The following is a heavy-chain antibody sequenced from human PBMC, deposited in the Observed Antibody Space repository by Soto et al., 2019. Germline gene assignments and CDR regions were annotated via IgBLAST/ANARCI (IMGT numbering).Heavy chain of an antibody. J-gene: IGHJ5*02. CDR3: ARGPSLHEYTNTSVAGWFDP. CDR2: INASNGNT. Sequence: ASVKVSCKASGYTFTSYSMHWVRQAPGQRLEWMGWINASNGNTKYSQKFQGRVTITRDTSTSTAYMELSRLRSEDTAVYYCARGPSLHEYTNTSVAGWFDPWGQGTLVTVSS. CDR1: GYTFTSYS. D-gene: IGHD6-6*01. V-gene: IGHV1-3*01.